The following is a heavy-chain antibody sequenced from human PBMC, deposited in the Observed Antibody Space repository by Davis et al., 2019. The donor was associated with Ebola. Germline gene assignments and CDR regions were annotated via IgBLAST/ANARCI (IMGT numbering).Heavy chain of an antibody. CDR3: ARAQVVVVPAANLDYYYGMDV. J-gene: IGHJ6*02. Sequence: SETLSLTCTVSGGSISSSSYYWSWIRQPPGKGLEWIGEINHSGSTNYNPSLKSRVTISVDTSKNQFSLKLSSVTAADTAVYYCARAQVVVVPAANLDYYYGMDVWGQGTTVTVSS. V-gene: IGHV4-39*07. CDR1: GGSISSSSYY. D-gene: IGHD2-2*01. CDR2: INHSGST.